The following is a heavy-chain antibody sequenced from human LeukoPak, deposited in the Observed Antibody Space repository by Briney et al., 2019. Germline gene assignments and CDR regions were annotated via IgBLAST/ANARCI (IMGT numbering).Heavy chain of an antibody. CDR1: GYTFTSYG. CDR3: ARVRSGWNSWDF. D-gene: IGHD6-19*01. CDR2: ISAYSGYT. Sequence: ASVKVSCKASGYTFTSYGLSWVRQAPGLGLEWMGWISAYSGYTNYAQKLQDRVTMTTDTSTSTAYMELRSLRSDDAAVYYCARVRSGWNSWDFWDQGTLVTVSS. J-gene: IGHJ4*02. V-gene: IGHV1-18*01.